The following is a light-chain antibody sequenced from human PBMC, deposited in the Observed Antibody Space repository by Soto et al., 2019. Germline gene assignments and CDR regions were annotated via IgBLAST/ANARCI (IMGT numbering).Light chain of an antibody. J-gene: IGLJ1*01. V-gene: IGLV2-14*03. CDR2: DVS. Sequence: QSALTQPASVSGSPGQSISISCTGTSSDVGAYNYVSWYQQHPGRAPKLMIYDVSNRPSGVSDRFSGSKSGNTASLTISGFQAEDEADYYCSSYTSSSTFDFGTGTKLTVL. CDR1: SSDVGAYNY. CDR3: SSYTSSSTFD.